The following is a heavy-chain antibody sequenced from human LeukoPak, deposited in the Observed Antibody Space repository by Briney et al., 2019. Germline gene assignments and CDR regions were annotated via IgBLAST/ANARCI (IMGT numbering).Heavy chain of an antibody. J-gene: IGHJ4*02. CDR1: GGSFSGYY. D-gene: IGHD4-17*01. V-gene: IGHV4-34*09. CDR2: INHSGST. Sequence: SETLSLTCAVYGGSFSGYYWSWIRQPPGKGLEWIGEINHSGSTNYNPSLKSRVTISVDTSKNQFSLKLSSVTAADTAVYYCARVSVDYGDYGFWGQGTLVTVSS. CDR3: ARVSVDYGDYGF.